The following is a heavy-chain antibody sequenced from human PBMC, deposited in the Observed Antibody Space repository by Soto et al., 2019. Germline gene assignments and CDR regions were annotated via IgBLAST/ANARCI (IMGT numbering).Heavy chain of an antibody. Sequence: ASVKVSCKTSGYNFISYGLSWVRQAPGQGLEWMGWITPFNGNTNYPQRFRGKITMTTDTATNTGYLEVRNLKSDDTAVYYCVRDYSSFTDIWGQGTLVTVSS. J-gene: IGHJ4*02. CDR3: VRDYSSFTDI. D-gene: IGHD4-4*01. V-gene: IGHV1-18*04. CDR1: GYNFISYG. CDR2: ITPFNGNT.